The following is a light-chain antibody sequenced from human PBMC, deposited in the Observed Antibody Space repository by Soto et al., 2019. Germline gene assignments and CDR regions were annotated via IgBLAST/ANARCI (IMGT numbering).Light chain of an antibody. V-gene: IGKV3-15*01. J-gene: IGKJ1*01. Sequence: EIVLTQSPATLSLSPGERATLSCRASQSVSSSYLAGYQQKPGQAPRLLLYSTSTRATSSPARFSGSGSGTEFTLTISSLQSEDFAVYYCRQYNNWPRTFGQGTKVDIK. CDR3: RQYNNWPRT. CDR2: STS. CDR1: QSVSSSY.